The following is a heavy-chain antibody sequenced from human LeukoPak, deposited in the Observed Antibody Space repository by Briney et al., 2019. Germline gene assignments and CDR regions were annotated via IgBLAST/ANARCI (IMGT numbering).Heavy chain of an antibody. J-gene: IGHJ5*02. CDR3: ARRTVGATRWFDP. Sequence: PSETLSLTCAVYGGSFSGNYWSWIRQPPGKGLEWIGEINHSGSTNYNASLKSRVTISVDTSKNQFSLKLSSVTAADTAVYYCARRTVGATRWFDPWGQGTLVTVSS. CDR2: INHSGST. D-gene: IGHD1-26*01. CDR1: GGSFSGNY. V-gene: IGHV4-34*01.